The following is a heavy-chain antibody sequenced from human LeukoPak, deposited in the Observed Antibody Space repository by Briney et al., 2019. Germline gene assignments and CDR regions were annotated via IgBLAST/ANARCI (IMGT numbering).Heavy chain of an antibody. D-gene: IGHD1-26*01. V-gene: IGHV3-74*01. Sequence: PGGSLRLSCAASAFTFNTYWMHWVRQVPGRGLEWVSRINGDESSTNYADSVKGRFTISRDNAKDTLYLHMNSLPAEDTAVYYCARGAKWAYYFDYWGQGTLVTVSS. CDR1: AFTFNTYW. CDR2: INGDESST. J-gene: IGHJ4*02. CDR3: ARGAKWAYYFDY.